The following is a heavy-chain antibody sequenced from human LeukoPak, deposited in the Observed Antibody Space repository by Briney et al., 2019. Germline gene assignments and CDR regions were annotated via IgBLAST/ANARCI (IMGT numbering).Heavy chain of an antibody. V-gene: IGHV3-23*01. CDR1: RFTFSSYG. D-gene: IGHD1-26*01. CDR2: ISGSGSST. J-gene: IGHJ4*02. CDR3: EQDPYSGSYYDY. Sequence: GGSLSLSCAASRFTFSSYGMSWVRQAPGKGLEWVSAISGSGSSTYYADSVKGRFTISRDNSKNTLYLQMNSPRAEDTAVYYCEQDPYSGSYYDYWGQGTLVTVSS.